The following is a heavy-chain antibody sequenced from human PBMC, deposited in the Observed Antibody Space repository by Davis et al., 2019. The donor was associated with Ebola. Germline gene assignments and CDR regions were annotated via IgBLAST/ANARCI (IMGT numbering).Heavy chain of an antibody. CDR3: ARDNTNTAMVTTYYFDY. J-gene: IGHJ4*02. CDR1: GYTFTSYY. D-gene: IGHD5-18*01. Sequence: ASVKVSCKASGYTFTSYYMHWVRQAPGQGLEWMGIINPSGGSTSYAQKFQGRVTMTRDTSTSTVYMELSSLRSEDTAVYYCARDNTNTAMVTTYYFDYWGQGTLVTVSS. CDR2: INPSGGST. V-gene: IGHV1-46*01.